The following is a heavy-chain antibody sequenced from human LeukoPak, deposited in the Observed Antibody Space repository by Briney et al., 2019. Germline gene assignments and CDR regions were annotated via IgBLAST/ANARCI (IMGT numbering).Heavy chain of an antibody. Sequence: GGSLRLSCAASGFTVSANYMTWVRQAPGKGLEWVSVVYSGGSTYYADSVKGRFTISRDSSKNTLYLQMNSLRAEDTAVYYRSLGGPRQHWGQGNLVNVSS. V-gene: IGHV3-66*01. CDR2: VYSGGST. CDR3: SLGGPRQH. J-gene: IGHJ4*03. D-gene: IGHD3-16*01. CDR1: GFTVSANY.